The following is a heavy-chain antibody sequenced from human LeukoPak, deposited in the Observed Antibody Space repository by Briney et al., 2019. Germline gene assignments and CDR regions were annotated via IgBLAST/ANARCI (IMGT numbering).Heavy chain of an antibody. Sequence: PSDPLSLPCTVSGGFISSYHGSWLRHPPGKGLEWIGYIYYSGSTNYNPSLKSRITISVDKSKSPFSRKLSTVTAADTAVYYCARARAYYYDSSGYYYGWYFDLWGRGTLVTVSS. V-gene: IGHV4-59*07. CDR2: IYYSGST. J-gene: IGHJ2*01. CDR3: ARARAYYYDSSGYYYGWYFDL. CDR1: GGFISSYH. D-gene: IGHD3-22*01.